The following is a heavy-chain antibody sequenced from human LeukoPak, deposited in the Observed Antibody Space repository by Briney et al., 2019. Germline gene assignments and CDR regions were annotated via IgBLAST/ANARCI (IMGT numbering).Heavy chain of an antibody. V-gene: IGHV3-74*01. D-gene: IGHD3-3*01. CDR3: ARDQQDYDFWSGTTNWFDP. Sequence: GGSLRLSCAASGFTFSSYWMHWARQAPGKGLVWVSRINSDGSSTSYADSVKGRFTISRDNAKNTLYLQMNSLRAEDTAVYYCARDQQDYDFWSGTTNWFDPWGQGTLVTVSS. J-gene: IGHJ5*02. CDR1: GFTFSSYW. CDR2: INSDGSST.